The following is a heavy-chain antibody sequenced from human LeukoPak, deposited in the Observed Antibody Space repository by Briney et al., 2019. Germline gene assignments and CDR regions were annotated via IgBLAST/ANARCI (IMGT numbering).Heavy chain of an antibody. J-gene: IGHJ4*02. CDR3: ARVSSIQTWGFCF. CDR1: GFTFSDSY. D-gene: IGHD2-21*01. Sequence: KAGGFLRLSCAASGFTFSDSYRSLIRQAPGKGLEGVSYISSGGSTIDYADFVKCRFTSYKDNAKNSLYLQMKSARDEDVALCDYARVSSIQTWGFCFWGQGTLVTVSS. CDR2: ISSGGSTI. V-gene: IGHV3-11*04.